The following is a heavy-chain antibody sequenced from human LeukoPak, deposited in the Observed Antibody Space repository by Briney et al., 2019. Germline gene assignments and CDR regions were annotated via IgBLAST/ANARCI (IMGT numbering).Heavy chain of an antibody. CDR1: GYTFTSYY. D-gene: IGHD3-9*01. J-gene: IGHJ4*02. CDR2: INPSGGST. CDR3: ARDGDRNNYDILTGLFDY. V-gene: IGHV1-46*01. Sequence: ASVKVSCKASGYTFTSYYMHWVRQAPGQGLEWMGIINPSGGSTNYAQKFQGRVTMTRDTSTSTVYMELSSLRSEDPAVYYCARDGDRNNYDILTGLFDYWGQGTLVTVSS.